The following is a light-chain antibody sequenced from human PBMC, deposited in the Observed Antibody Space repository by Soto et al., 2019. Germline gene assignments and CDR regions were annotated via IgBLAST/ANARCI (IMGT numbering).Light chain of an antibody. Sequence: DIHIAQTPSTLSGSVGDRVTITCQSSQDISNYLNWYQQKPGKAPNLLIFDASNLDAGVPSRFSGSGSGTYFTFTIHSVQRKPVAPHYCQQYAHLSLTPDGGTKVDI. CDR3: QQYAHLSLT. V-gene: IGKV1-33*01. J-gene: IGKJ4*01. CDR1: QDISNY. CDR2: DAS.